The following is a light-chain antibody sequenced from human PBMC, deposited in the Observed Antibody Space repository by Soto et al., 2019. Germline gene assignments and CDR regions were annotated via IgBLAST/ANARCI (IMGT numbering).Light chain of an antibody. Sequence: DIVMTQSPLSLPVTPGEPASISCRSSQSLLHSNGYNYLDWYLQKPGQSPQLLIYLGSNPASGVPDRFSGSGSGTDFTLKISRVEAEDVGVYYCMQALQTPITFAQGTRLEIK. CDR3: MQALQTPIT. CDR2: LGS. CDR1: QSLLHSNGYNY. J-gene: IGKJ5*01. V-gene: IGKV2-28*01.